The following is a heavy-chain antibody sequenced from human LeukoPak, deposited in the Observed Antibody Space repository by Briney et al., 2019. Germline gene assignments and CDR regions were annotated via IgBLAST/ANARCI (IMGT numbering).Heavy chain of an antibody. CDR2: INPNSGGA. CDR3: GKTRGYTGYDPPDY. D-gene: IGHD5-12*01. CDR1: GYTFTGYY. Sequence: ASVKVSCKTSGYTFTGYYIHWVRQAPGQGLEWMGWINPNSGGANYAQNFQVRVTMTRDTSNSTASMELSSLRSDDTAVYYCGKTRGYTGYDPPDYWGQGTLVTVSS. V-gene: IGHV1-2*02. J-gene: IGHJ4*02.